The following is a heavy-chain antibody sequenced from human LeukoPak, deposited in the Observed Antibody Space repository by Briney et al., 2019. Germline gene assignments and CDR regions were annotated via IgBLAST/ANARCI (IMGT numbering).Heavy chain of an antibody. V-gene: IGHV3-30*18. Sequence: GGSLRLSCAASGFTFSSYGMHWVRQAPGKGLEGVAVISYDGSNKYYADSVKGRFTISRDNSKNTLYLQMNSLRAEDTAVYYCAKHRAMIVVDPFDYWGQGTLVTVSS. CDR2: ISYDGSNK. CDR3: AKHRAMIVVDPFDY. CDR1: GFTFSSYG. J-gene: IGHJ4*02. D-gene: IGHD3-22*01.